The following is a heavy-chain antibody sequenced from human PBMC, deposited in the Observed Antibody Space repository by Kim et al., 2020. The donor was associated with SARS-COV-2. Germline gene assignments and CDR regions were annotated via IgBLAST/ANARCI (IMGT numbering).Heavy chain of an antibody. Sequence: GGSLRLSCTASGFTFNTFGMHWVRQAPGKGLEWVAVIWFDGSRTFYADSVKGRFTISRDKSKNTVNLQMNSLRAEDTAVYFCARDQDYSVRSDTNPAFDYWGQGTLVTVSS. CDR1: GFTFNTFG. J-gene: IGHJ4*02. CDR3: ARDQDYSVRSDTNPAFDY. CDR2: IWFDGSRT. D-gene: IGHD3-10*02. V-gene: IGHV3-33*01.